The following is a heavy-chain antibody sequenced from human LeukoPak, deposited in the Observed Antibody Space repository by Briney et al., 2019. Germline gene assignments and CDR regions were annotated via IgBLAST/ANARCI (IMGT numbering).Heavy chain of an antibody. CDR3: ARDLVTTNLYGMDV. V-gene: IGHV1-46*01. D-gene: IGHD4-11*01. Sequence: APVKVSCKASGYTFTSFFMHWVRQAPGQGLEWMGIINPRGGSATSAQRFQGRVTITADESTSTAYMELSSLRSEDTAVYYCARDLVTTNLYGMDVWGQGTTVTVSS. J-gene: IGHJ6*02. CDR1: GYTFTSFF. CDR2: INPRGGSA.